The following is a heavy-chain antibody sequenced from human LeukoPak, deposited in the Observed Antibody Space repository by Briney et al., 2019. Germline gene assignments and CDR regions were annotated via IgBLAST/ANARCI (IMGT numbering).Heavy chain of an antibody. CDR2: INPNSGGT. CDR1: GYTFTGYY. Sequence: GASVKVSCKASGYTFTGYYMHWVRQAPGQGLEWMGWINPNSGGTNYAQKFQGRVTMTRDTSISTAYMELSRLRSEDTAVYYCALQVGAERVTTDAFDIWGQGTMVTVSS. CDR3: ALQVGAERVTTDAFDI. J-gene: IGHJ3*02. V-gene: IGHV1-2*02. D-gene: IGHD1-26*01.